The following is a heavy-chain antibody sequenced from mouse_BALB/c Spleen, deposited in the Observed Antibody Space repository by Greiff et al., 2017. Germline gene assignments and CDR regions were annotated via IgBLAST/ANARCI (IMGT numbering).Heavy chain of an antibody. V-gene: IGHV5-17*02. Sequence: EVKLMEYGGGLVQPGGSRKLSCAASGFTFSSFGMHWVRQAPEKGLEWVAYISSGSSTIYYADTVKGRFTISRDNPKNTLFLQMTSLRSEDTAMYYCARGEYGRMDYWGQGTSVTVSS. CDR1: GFTFSSFG. CDR2: ISSGSSTI. D-gene: IGHD2-10*02. CDR3: ARGEYGRMDY. J-gene: IGHJ4*01.